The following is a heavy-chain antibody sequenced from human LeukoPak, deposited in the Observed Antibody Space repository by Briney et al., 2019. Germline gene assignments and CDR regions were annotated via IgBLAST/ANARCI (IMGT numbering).Heavy chain of an antibody. CDR1: GYTFTSYD. CDR2: MNPNSGNT. D-gene: IGHD3-9*01. J-gene: IGHJ6*02. V-gene: IGHV1-8*01. Sequence: ASVKVSCKASGYTFTSYDINWVRQATGQGLEWMGWMNPNSGNTGYAQKFQGRVTMTRNTSISTAYMELSSLRSEDTAVYYCARGLTTYYDILTGYYMPYYYYGMDVWGQGTTVTVSS. CDR3: ARGLTTYYDILTGYYMPYYYYGMDV.